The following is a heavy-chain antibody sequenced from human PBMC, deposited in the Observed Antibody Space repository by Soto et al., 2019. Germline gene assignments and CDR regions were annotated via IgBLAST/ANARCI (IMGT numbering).Heavy chain of an antibody. D-gene: IGHD3-3*01. CDR1: GGSISSYY. Sequence: LSLTCTVSGGSISSYYWSWIRQPPGKGLEWIGYIYYSGSTNYNPSLKSRVTISVDTSKNQFSLKLSSVTAADTAVYYCARTPEYYDFWSGYSGDWFDPWGQGTLVTVSS. CDR3: ARTPEYYDFWSGYSGDWFDP. CDR2: IYYSGST. J-gene: IGHJ5*02. V-gene: IGHV4-59*01.